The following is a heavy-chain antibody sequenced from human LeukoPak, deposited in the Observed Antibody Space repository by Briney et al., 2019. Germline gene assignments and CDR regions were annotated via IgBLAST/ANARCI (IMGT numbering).Heavy chain of an antibody. D-gene: IGHD2-2*01. Sequence: GGSLRLSCAASGFTFSSYWMSWVRQAPGKGLEWVANIKQDGSEKYYVDSVKGRFTISRDNAKNTLHLQMNSLRAEDTAVYYCARENNLNCSSTSCYGGGFDYWGQGTLVTVSS. CDR2: IKQDGSEK. J-gene: IGHJ4*02. CDR1: GFTFSSYW. CDR3: ARENNLNCSSTSCYGGGFDY. V-gene: IGHV3-7*01.